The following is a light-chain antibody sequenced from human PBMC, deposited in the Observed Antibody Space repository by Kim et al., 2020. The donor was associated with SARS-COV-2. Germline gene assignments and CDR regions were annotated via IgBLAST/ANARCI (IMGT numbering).Light chain of an antibody. CDR1: KLGDKH. J-gene: IGLJ3*02. CDR2: QDI. Sequence: SVSPGQTDSITCSGHKLGDKHAYWYQQKPGQSPVLVIYQDIKRPSGIPERFSGSNSGNTVTLTISGTQSMDEADYYCQAWDSSTAVFGGGTQLTVL. CDR3: QAWDSSTAV. V-gene: IGLV3-1*01.